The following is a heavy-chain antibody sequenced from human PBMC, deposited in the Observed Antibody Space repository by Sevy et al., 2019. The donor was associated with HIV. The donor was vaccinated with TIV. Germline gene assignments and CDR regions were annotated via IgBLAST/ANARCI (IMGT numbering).Heavy chain of an antibody. CDR1: GDSISGYY. CDR2: IFYSRSA. J-gene: IGHJ6*02. CDR3: ARGDPELLYGMDV. D-gene: IGHD1-7*01. V-gene: IGHV4-59*01. Sequence: SETLSLICTVSGDSISGYYWNWIRQPPGKGLEWIGYIFYSRSATYNPCLKSRVTISKDTSKNQSSLKLTSMTAADTAIYFWARGDPELLYGMDVWGQGTAVTVSS.